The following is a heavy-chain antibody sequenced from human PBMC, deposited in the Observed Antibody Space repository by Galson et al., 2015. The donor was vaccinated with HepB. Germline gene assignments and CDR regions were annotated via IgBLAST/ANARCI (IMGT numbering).Heavy chain of an antibody. Sequence: SVKVSCKASGGTFSSYAMHWVRQAPGQRLEWMGWINAGNGNTKYSQKFQGRVTITRDTSASTAYMELSSLRSEDTAAYYCARDRTPAYYDFWSGYSNWFDPWGQGTLVTVSS. CDR1: GGTFSSYA. V-gene: IGHV1-3*01. J-gene: IGHJ5*02. CDR2: INAGNGNT. D-gene: IGHD3-3*01. CDR3: ARDRTPAYYDFWSGYSNWFDP.